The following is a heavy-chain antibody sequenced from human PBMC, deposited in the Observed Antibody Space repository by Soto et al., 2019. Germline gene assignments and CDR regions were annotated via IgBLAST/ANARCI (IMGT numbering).Heavy chain of an antibody. Sequence: QVHLVESGGGVVQPGRSLRLSCAASGFTFSSYGMHWVRQAPGKGLEWVAVISYDGSNKYYADSVKGRFTISRDNSKNTLYLQMNSLRAEDTDVYYCARDLRPVIMVYAIDYWGQGTLVTVSS. CDR1: GFTFSSYG. V-gene: IGHV3-30*03. CDR3: ARDLRPVIMVYAIDY. CDR2: ISYDGSNK. J-gene: IGHJ4*02. D-gene: IGHD2-8*01.